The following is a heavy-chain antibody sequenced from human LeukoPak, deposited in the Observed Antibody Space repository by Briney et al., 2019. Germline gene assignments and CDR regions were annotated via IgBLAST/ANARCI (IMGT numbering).Heavy chain of an antibody. D-gene: IGHD6-19*01. V-gene: IGHV1-2*02. Sequence: GASVKVSCKASGYTFTSYYMHWVRQASGQGLEWVGWINPNSGGTNYAQKFQGRVTMTRDTSISTAYMELSRLRSDDTAVYYCARDDIAVAGPGDYWGQGTLVTVSS. CDR3: ARDDIAVAGPGDY. CDR1: GYTFTSYY. J-gene: IGHJ4*02. CDR2: INPNSGGT.